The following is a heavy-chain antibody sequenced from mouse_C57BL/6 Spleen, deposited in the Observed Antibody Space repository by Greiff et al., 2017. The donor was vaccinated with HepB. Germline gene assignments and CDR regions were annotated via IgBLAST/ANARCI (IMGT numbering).Heavy chain of an antibody. CDR1: GYAFSSSW. CDR2: IYPGDGDT. Sequence: VQLQQSGPELVKPGASVKISCKASGYAFSSSWMNWVKQRPGKGLEWIGRIYPGDGDTNYNGKFTGKATLTADKSSSTAYMQLSSLTSEDSAVYFFARRAYYSNYGLAYWGQGTLVTVSA. CDR3: ARRAYYSNYGLAY. J-gene: IGHJ3*01. V-gene: IGHV1-82*01. D-gene: IGHD2-5*01.